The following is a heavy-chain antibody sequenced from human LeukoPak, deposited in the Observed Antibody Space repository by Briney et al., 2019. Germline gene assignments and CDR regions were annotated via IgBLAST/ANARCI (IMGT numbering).Heavy chain of an antibody. V-gene: IGHV3-53*01. CDR3: ARTLWPYDAFDI. CDR1: GFTVSSNY. Sequence: GGSLRLSCAASGFTVSSNYMSWVRQAPGKGLEWVSVIYSGGSTYYADSVKGRFTISRDNSKNTLYLQMNSLRAGDTAVYYCARTLWPYDAFDIWGQGTMVTVSS. J-gene: IGHJ3*02. D-gene: IGHD3-16*01. CDR2: IYSGGST.